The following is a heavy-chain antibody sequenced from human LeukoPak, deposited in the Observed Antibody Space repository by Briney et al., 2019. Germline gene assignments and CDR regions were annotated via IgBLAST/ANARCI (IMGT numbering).Heavy chain of an antibody. D-gene: IGHD3-22*01. Sequence: ASVKVSCKASGYTFTSYYMHWVRQAPGQGLEWMGIINPSGGSTSYAQKFQGRVTMTRDMSTSTVYMELSSLRSEDTAVYYCARGIKHYDSSGYFDYWGQGTLVTVSS. J-gene: IGHJ4*02. CDR1: GYTFTSYY. CDR3: ARGIKHYDSSGYFDY. CDR2: INPSGGST. V-gene: IGHV1-46*01.